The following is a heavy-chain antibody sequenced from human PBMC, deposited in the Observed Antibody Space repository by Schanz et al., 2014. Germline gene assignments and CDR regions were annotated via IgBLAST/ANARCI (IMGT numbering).Heavy chain of an antibody. CDR3: VKDLQRELLRDDHYYGMDV. D-gene: IGHD1-26*01. Sequence: QVQLVESGGGLVKPGGSLRLSCAASGFTFSDYYMSWIRQAPGKGLEWVSYISHNSHYTNYADSVKGRFTISRDTAENSVYLQMNSLRAEDTAVYYCVKDLQRELLRDDHYYGMDVWGQGTMVTVSS. CDR2: ISHNSHYT. J-gene: IGHJ6*02. CDR1: GFTFSDYY. V-gene: IGHV3-11*06.